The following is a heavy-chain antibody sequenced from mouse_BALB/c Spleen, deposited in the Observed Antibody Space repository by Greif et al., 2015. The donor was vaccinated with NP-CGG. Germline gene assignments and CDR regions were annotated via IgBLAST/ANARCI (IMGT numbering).Heavy chain of an antibody. CDR2: IRDKANGYTT. CDR3: ARDYYGSSYWYFDV. Sequence: EVKLVESGGGLVQPGGSLRLSCATSGFTFTDYYMSWFRQPPGKALGWLGFIRDKANGYTTEYSASVKGRFTISRDNSQSILYLQMNTLRAEDSATYYCARDYYGSSYWYFDVWGAGTTVTVSS. D-gene: IGHD1-1*01. V-gene: IGHV7-3*02. CDR1: GFTFTDYY. J-gene: IGHJ1*01.